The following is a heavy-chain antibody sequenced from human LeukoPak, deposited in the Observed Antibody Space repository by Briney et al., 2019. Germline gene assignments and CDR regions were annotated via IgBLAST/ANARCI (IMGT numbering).Heavy chain of an antibody. D-gene: IGHD6-19*01. CDR2: ISFDGSHK. J-gene: IGHJ4*02. CDR3: ARDVLAVAGMGVALDY. CDR1: GFTFSSHP. Sequence: GGSLRLSCAASGFTFSSHPMHWVRQAPGKGLEWVAVISFDGSHKYYADSVTGRFTISRDNSKNTLYLQMNSLRAEDTAVYYCARDVLAVAGMGVALDYWGQGTLVTVSS. V-gene: IGHV3-30*04.